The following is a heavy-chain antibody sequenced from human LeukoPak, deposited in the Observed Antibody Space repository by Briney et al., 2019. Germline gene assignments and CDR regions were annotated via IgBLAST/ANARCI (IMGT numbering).Heavy chain of an antibody. V-gene: IGHV3-33*01. D-gene: IGHD3-22*01. CDR2: IWYDGSNK. Sequence: GGSLRLSCAASGFTFSSYGMHWVRQAPGKGLEWVAVIWYDGSNKYYADSVKGRFTISRDNSKNTLYLQMNSLRAEDTAVYYCARQDRWHTNPFDYWGQGTLVTVSS. CDR3: ARQDRWHTNPFDY. J-gene: IGHJ4*02. CDR1: GFTFSSYG.